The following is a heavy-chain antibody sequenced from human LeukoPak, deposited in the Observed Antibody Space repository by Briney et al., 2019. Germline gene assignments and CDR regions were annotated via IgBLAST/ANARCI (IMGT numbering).Heavy chain of an antibody. CDR3: ARDRDFWSGYYDGGDFDY. D-gene: IGHD3-3*01. J-gene: IGHJ4*02. CDR1: GFTFSDYY. Sequence: PGGSLRLSCAASGFTFSDYYMSWIRQAPGEGLEWVSYISSSGSTIYYADSVKGRFTISRDNAKNSLYLQMNSLRAEDTAVYYCARDRDFWSGYYDGGDFDYWGQGTLVTVSS. CDR2: ISSSGSTI. V-gene: IGHV3-11*01.